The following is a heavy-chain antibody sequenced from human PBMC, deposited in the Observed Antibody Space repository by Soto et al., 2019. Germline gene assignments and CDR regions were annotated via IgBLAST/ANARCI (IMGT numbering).Heavy chain of an antibody. CDR3: ARNRPRGYSYGY. CDR2: IIPIFGTA. Sequence: GASVKVSCKASGGTFSSYAISWVRQAPGQGLEWMGGIIPIFGTANYAQKFQGRVTITADESTSTAYMELSSLRSEDTAVYYCARNRPRGYSYGYWGQGTLVTVFS. D-gene: IGHD5-18*01. J-gene: IGHJ4*02. CDR1: GGTFSSYA. V-gene: IGHV1-69*13.